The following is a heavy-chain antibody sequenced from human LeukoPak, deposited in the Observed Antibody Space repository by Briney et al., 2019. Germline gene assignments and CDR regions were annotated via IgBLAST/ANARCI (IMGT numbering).Heavy chain of an antibody. V-gene: IGHV3-30-3*01. J-gene: IGHJ6*02. CDR3: ARAQVDYNNGPGSQGYYSYGMDV. D-gene: IGHD4-11*01. Sequence: GGSPRLSCAASGFTFSSYAMHWVRQAPGKGLEWVAVISYDGSNKYYADSVKGRFTISRDNSKNTLYLQMNSLRAEDTAVYYCARAQVDYNNGPGSQGYYSYGMDVWGQGTTVTVSS. CDR1: GFTFSSYA. CDR2: ISYDGSNK.